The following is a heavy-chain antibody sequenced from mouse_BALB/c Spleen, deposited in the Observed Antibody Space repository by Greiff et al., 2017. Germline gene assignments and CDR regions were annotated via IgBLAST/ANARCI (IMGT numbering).Heavy chain of an antibody. CDR2: IYPGNGDT. D-gene: IGHD2-14*01. Sequence: LQQPGAELVKPGASVKMSCKASGYTFTSYNMHWVKQTPGQGLEWIGAIYPGNGDTSYNQKFKGKATLTADKSSSTAYMQLSSLTSEDSAVYYCARGAYYRSFAYWGQGTLVTVSA. CDR1: GYTFTSYN. V-gene: IGHV1-12*01. J-gene: IGHJ3*01. CDR3: ARGAYYRSFAY.